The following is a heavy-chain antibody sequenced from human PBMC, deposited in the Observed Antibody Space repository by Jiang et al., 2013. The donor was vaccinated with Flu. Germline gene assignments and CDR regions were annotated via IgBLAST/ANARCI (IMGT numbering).Heavy chain of an antibody. CDR3: ARDKWRGAAAGLDY. Sequence: QLLESGGGVVQPGRSLRLSCAASGFTFSSYGMHWVRQAPGKGLEWVAVIWYDGSNKYYADSVKGRFTISRDNSKNTLYLQMNSLRAEDTAVYYCARDKWRGAAAGLDYWGQGTLVTVSS. D-gene: IGHD6-13*01. CDR1: GFTFSSYG. J-gene: IGHJ4*02. CDR2: IWYDGSNK. V-gene: IGHV3-33*01.